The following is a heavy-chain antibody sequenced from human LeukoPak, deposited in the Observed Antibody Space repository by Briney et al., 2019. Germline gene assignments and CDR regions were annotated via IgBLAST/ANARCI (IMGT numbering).Heavy chain of an antibody. D-gene: IGHD2-8*02. CDR3: AGHHPRNTVDF. CDR1: GGSISSYY. V-gene: IGHV4-59*08. Sequence: PSETLSLTCTVSGGSISSYYWSWIRQPPGKGLEWIAYISDIGSINYNPSLKGRVTISLDTSKNQFSLKLSSVTAADTAVYYCAGHHPRNTVDFWGQGTLVTVSS. CDR2: ISDIGSI. J-gene: IGHJ4*02.